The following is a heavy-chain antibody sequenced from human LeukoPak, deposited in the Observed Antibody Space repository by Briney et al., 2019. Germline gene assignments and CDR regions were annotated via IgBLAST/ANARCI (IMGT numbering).Heavy chain of an antibody. Sequence: SETLSLTCAVYGGSFSGYYWSWIRQPPGKGLEWIGEINHSGSTNYNPSLKSRVTISVDTSKNQFSLKLSSETAADTAVYYCASRYYYDSSGYYGHFDYWGQGTLVTVSS. CDR3: ASRYYYDSSGYYGHFDY. J-gene: IGHJ4*02. CDR1: GGSFSGYY. V-gene: IGHV4-34*01. CDR2: INHSGST. D-gene: IGHD3-22*01.